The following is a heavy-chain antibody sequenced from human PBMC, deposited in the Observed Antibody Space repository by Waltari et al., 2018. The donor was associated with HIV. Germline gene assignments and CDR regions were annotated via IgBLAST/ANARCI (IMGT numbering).Heavy chain of an antibody. J-gene: IGHJ6*02. CDR2: GYENGGT. D-gene: IGHD3-22*01. Sequence: QVKLQQWGAGRLKESENLSLSCAIYGGAFSDSYWTWIRQSPQQGRAWNGEGYENGGTSYYPSLNNGVSNSVDTSKNQFILKVTSVTASDTAVYYFATGTVIAGDFRVYYYDQGMDVWGQGTTVSVS. CDR1: GGAFSDSY. V-gene: IGHV4-34*02. CDR3: ATGTVIAGDFRVYYYDQGMDV.